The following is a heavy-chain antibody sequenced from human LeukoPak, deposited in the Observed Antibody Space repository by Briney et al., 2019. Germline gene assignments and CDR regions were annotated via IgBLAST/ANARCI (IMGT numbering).Heavy chain of an antibody. Sequence: ASVKVSCKASGFTFSNYNINWVRQATGQGLEWMGRMTPNSVHTDFAQKFQGRVTITRSFSKNTAYMELSSPRSEDTAVYYCARSLTDEVDAFDIWGQGTMVTVSS. J-gene: IGHJ3*02. CDR2: MTPNSVHT. CDR1: GFTFSNYN. V-gene: IGHV1-8*03. CDR3: ARSLTDEVDAFDI.